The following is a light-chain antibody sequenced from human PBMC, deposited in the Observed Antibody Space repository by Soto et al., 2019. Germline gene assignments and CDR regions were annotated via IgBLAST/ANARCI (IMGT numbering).Light chain of an antibody. CDR3: QPYNNWPPYT. V-gene: IGKV3-15*01. J-gene: IGKJ2*01. CDR1: QSVSSN. Sequence: EIVMTQSPATLSVSPGERATLSCRASQSVSSNLAWYQQKPGQAPRLLIYGASTRATGIPARFSGSGSGTEFTLTISSLQSEDFADYYCQPYNNWPPYTFGQGTKLEIK. CDR2: GAS.